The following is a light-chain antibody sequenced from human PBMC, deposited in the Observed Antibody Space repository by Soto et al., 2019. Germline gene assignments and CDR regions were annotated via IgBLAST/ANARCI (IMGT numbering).Light chain of an antibody. J-gene: IGKJ5*01. CDR1: QSVSSSY. Sequence: EIVLTQSPGTLSLSPGERATLSCRASQSVSSSYLAWYQQKPCQAPRLLIYGASSRATGIPDRFSGSGSGTDFTLTISRLGPEDFAVYYCQQYGSSPLYTFGQGTRLEIK. CDR3: QQYGSSPLYT. CDR2: GAS. V-gene: IGKV3-20*01.